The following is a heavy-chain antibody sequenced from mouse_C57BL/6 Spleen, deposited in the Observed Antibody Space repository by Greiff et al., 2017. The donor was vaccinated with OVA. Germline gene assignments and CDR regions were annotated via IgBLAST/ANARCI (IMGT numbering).Heavy chain of an antibody. D-gene: IGHD2-3*01. CDR2: IDPSDSYT. CDR1: GYTFTSYW. J-gene: IGHJ2*01. CDR3: ARVDGRKGY. Sequence: VQLQQPGAELVKPGASVKLSCKASGYTFTSYWMQWVKQRPGQGLEWIGEIDPSDSYTNYNQKFKGKATLTVDTSSSTAYMQLSSLTSEDSAVYYCARVDGRKGYWGQGTTLTVSS. V-gene: IGHV1-50*01.